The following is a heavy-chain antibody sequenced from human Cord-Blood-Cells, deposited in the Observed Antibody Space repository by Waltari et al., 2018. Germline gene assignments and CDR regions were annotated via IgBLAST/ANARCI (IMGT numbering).Heavy chain of an antibody. CDR1: GGSISSGDYY. Sequence: QVQLQESGPGLVKPSQTLSLTCTVSGGSISSGDYYWSWIRQPPGKGLEWIGYIYYSGWTYYNPALKRRVTISVDTSKNQFSLKLSAGTAADTAVYYCARVGSLGYWSSSSCPPRGAFDIWGQGTMVTVAS. CDR2: IYYSGWT. V-gene: IGHV4-30-4*08. J-gene: IGHJ3*02. D-gene: IGHD2-2*01. CDR3: ARVGSLGYWSSSSCPPRGAFDI.